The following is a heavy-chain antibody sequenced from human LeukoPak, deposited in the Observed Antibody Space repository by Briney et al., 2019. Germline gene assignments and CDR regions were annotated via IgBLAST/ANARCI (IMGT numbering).Heavy chain of an antibody. CDR3: ARAYSSSFPFDF. J-gene: IGHJ4*02. D-gene: IGHD6-6*01. Sequence: ASVKVSCKASGGTFSSYAISWVRQAPGQGLEWMGGIIPIFGTANYAQKFQGRVTITADKSTSTAYMELSSLRSEDTAVYYCARAYSSSFPFDFWGQGALVTVSS. CDR2: IIPIFGTA. CDR1: GGTFSSYA. V-gene: IGHV1-69*06.